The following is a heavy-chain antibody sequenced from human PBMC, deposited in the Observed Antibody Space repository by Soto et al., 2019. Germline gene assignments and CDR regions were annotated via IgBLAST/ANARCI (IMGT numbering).Heavy chain of an antibody. Sequence: PSETLSLTCTVSGGSISSYYWSWIRQPPGKGLEWIGYIYYGGSTNYNPSLKSRVTISVDTSKNQFSLKLSSVTAADTAVYYCATMGIAVAGTGGWFDPWGQGTLVTVSS. CDR1: GGSISSYY. J-gene: IGHJ5*02. CDR2: IYYGGST. V-gene: IGHV4-59*01. D-gene: IGHD6-19*01. CDR3: ATMGIAVAGTGGWFDP.